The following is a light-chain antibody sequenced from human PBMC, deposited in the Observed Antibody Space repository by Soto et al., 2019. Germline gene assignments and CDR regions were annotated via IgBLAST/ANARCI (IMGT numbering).Light chain of an antibody. V-gene: IGKV3-15*01. CDR1: QSVGSN. CDR3: QQYTNWPYT. Sequence: EIVMTQSPATLSVSPGDRASLSCRASQSVGSNLAWYQQTAGQAPRLLIYGASTRATGIPARFSGSGSGTEFTPTISSLQSEDFAVYSCQQYTNWPYTFGQGTKLEIK. CDR2: GAS. J-gene: IGKJ2*01.